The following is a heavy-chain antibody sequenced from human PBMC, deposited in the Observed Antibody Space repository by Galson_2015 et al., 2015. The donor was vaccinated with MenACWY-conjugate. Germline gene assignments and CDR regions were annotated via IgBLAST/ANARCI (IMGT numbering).Heavy chain of an antibody. CDR2: ISSSSSTI. CDR1: GFTFSSYS. Sequence: SLRLSCAASGFTFSSYSMNWVRQAPGKGLEWVSYISSSSSTIYYADSVKGRFTISRDNAKNSLYLQMNSLRAEDTAVYYCASPAPYYYDSSGYPFDYWGQGTLVTVSS. J-gene: IGHJ4*02. CDR3: ASPAPYYYDSSGYPFDY. D-gene: IGHD3-22*01. V-gene: IGHV3-48*04.